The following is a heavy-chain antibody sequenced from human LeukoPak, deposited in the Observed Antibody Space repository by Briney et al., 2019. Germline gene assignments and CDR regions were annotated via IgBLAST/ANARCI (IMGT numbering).Heavy chain of an antibody. CDR3: ARGRIAAADRARFDP. Sequence: GASVKVSCKASGYTFTGYYMHWVRQAPGQGLEWMGWINPNSGGTNYAQKFQGRVTMTRDTSISTAYMELSRLRSDDTAVYYCARGRIAAADRARFDPWGQGTLVTVSS. D-gene: IGHD6-13*01. CDR1: GYTFTGYY. J-gene: IGHJ5*02. CDR2: INPNSGGT. V-gene: IGHV1-2*02.